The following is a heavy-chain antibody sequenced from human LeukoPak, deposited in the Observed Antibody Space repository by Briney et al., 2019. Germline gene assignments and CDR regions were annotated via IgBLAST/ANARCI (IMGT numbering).Heavy chain of an antibody. J-gene: IGHJ4*02. V-gene: IGHV3-7*01. CDR1: GFTFSSYW. CDR3: ARSSGNIAAAGSYLLL. CDR2: IKQDGSEK. D-gene: IGHD6-13*01. Sequence: SGGSLRVSCAASGFTFSSYWMSWVRQAPGKGLEWVANIKQDGSEKYYVDSVKGRFTISRDNAKNSLYLQMNSLRAEDTAVYYCARSSGNIAAAGSYLLLWGQGTLVTVSS.